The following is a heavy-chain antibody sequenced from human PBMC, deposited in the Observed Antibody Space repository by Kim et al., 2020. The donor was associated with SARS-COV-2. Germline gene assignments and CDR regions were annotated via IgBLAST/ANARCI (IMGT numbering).Heavy chain of an antibody. CDR2: INHSGST. Sequence: SETLSLTCAVYGGSFSGYYWSWIRQPPGKGLEWIGEINHSGSTNYNPSLKSRVTISVDTSKNQFSLKLSSVTAADTAVYYCAKRRAYYYGSGSRFALSWGQGTLVTVSS. CDR1: GGSFSGYY. D-gene: IGHD3-10*01. J-gene: IGHJ1*01. V-gene: IGHV4-34*01. CDR3: AKRRAYYYGSGSRFALS.